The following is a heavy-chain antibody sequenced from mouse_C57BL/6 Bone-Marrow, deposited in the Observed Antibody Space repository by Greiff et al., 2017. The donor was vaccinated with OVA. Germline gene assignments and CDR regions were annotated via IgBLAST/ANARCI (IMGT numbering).Heavy chain of an antibody. D-gene: IGHD2-3*01. Sequence: VKLMESGPGLVAPSQSLSITCTVSGFSLTSYAISWVRQPPGKGLEWLGVIWPGGGTNYNSALKSRLSISKDNSKSQVFLKMNSLQTDDTARDYCARNRGYDPNYFDDWGKGTTLTVSS. J-gene: IGHJ2*01. CDR2: IWPGGGT. V-gene: IGHV2-9-1*01. CDR3: ARNRGYDPNYFDD. CDR1: GFSLTSYA.